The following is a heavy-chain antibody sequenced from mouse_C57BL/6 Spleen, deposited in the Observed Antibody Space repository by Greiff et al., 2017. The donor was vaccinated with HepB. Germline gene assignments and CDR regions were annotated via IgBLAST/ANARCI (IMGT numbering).Heavy chain of an antibody. V-gene: IGHV1-7*01. CDR3: ARSPYDYCFDY. D-gene: IGHD2-4*01. Sequence: VQLQQPGAELVKPGASVKLSCKASGYTFTSYWMHWVKQRPGQGLEWIGYINPSSGYTKYNQKFKDKATLTADKSSSTAYMQLSSLTYEDSAVYYCARSPYDYCFDYWGQGTTLTVSS. CDR2: INPSSGYT. J-gene: IGHJ2*01. CDR1: GYTFTSYW.